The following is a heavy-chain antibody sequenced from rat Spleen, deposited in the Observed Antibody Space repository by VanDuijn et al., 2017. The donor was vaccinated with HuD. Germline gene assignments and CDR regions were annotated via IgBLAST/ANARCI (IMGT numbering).Heavy chain of an antibody. Sequence: EVQLVESDGGLVQPGRSLKLSCVVSGFILSDYYMAWVRQAPTKGLEWVATINYDGSSTFYRDSVQGRFTVSRDNVESTLYLQMDSLRSEDTATYYCASLNYGRYYWGQGVMVTVSS. CDR3: ASLNYGRYY. D-gene: IGHD1-11*01. J-gene: IGHJ2*01. CDR1: GFILSDYY. CDR2: INYDGSST. V-gene: IGHV5-29*01.